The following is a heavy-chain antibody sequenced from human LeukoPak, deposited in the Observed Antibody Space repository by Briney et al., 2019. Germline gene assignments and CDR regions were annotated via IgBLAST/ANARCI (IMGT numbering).Heavy chain of an antibody. CDR3: ARVPLYLAAAGTHRHAEYFQH. CDR1: GGSFSGYY. CDR2: IYYSGST. D-gene: IGHD6-13*01. V-gene: IGHV4-30-4*08. Sequence: SETLSLTCAVYGGSFSGYYWSWIRQPPGKGLEWIGYIYYSGSTYYNPSLKSRVTISVDTSKNQFSLKLSSVTAADTAVYYCARVPLYLAAAGTHRHAEYFQHWGQGTLVTVSS. J-gene: IGHJ1*01.